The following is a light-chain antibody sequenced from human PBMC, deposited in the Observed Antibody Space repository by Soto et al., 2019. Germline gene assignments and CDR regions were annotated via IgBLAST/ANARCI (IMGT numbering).Light chain of an antibody. CDR1: QSVSNNY. Sequence: EIVLTQSPGTLSLSPGERATLSCRASQSVSNNYLALYQQKPGQAPRLLIYGASNRATGIPDRFSGSGSGTEFTLTISSLQPDDFATYYCQHYNSYSEAFGQGTKVDI. CDR2: GAS. CDR3: QHYNSYSEA. V-gene: IGKV3-20*01. J-gene: IGKJ1*01.